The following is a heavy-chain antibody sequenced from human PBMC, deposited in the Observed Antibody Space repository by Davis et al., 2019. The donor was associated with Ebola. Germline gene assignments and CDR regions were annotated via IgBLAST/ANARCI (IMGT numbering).Heavy chain of an antibody. CDR2: IYYSGNT. J-gene: IGHJ4*02. CDR1: GGSISSSDHY. D-gene: IGHD3-10*01. V-gene: IGHV4-30-4*02. CDR3: AKHLWHYGSGSSFSDLDS. Sequence: PSETLSLTCSVSGGSISSSDHYWSWLRQPPGKGLEWIGYIYYSGNTYYNPSLKSRFTISVDTSKRQFSLNLNPVTAADTAVYYCAKHLWHYGSGSSFSDLDSWGQGTLVTVAS.